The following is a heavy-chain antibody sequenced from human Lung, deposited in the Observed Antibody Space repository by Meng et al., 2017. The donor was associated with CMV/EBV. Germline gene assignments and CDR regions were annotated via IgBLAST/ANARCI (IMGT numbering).Heavy chain of an antibody. V-gene: IGHV1-69*05. CDR3: ARDRTGDCSSTSCYNYYYYYGMDV. D-gene: IGHD2-2*02. Sequence: SVXVSCKASGGTFSNYAFSWVRQAPGQGLEWMGGIIPIFGIANYAQKFQGRVTIATDESTSTAYMELISLRPEDTAVYYCARDRTGDCSSTSCYNYYYYYGMDVWGERTTVTVSS. CDR2: IIPIFGIA. CDR1: GGTFSNYA. J-gene: IGHJ6*04.